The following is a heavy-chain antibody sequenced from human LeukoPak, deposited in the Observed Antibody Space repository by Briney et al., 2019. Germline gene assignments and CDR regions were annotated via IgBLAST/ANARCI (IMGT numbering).Heavy chain of an antibody. Sequence: ASVKVSCKASGYTFTSYYMHWVRQAAGQGLDWMGINNPSGGSTSYQQSFQGPVTITREPSTSTVHMELGRPRSVDTAAFFCARDYGDYRFDPWGRGTLVTVPS. CDR2: NNPSGGST. CDR3: ARDYGDYRFDP. CDR1: GYTFTSYY. J-gene: IGHJ5*02. V-gene: IGHV1-46*01. D-gene: IGHD4-17*01.